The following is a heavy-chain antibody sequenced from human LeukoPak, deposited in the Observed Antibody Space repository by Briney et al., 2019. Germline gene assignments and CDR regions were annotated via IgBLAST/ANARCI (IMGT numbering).Heavy chain of an antibody. CDR1: GGSISSSSYS. CDR3: ARLSSWVDY. CDR2: IYYSGST. D-gene: IGHD6-13*01. Sequence: SETLPLTCTVSGGSISSSSYSWGRIRQPPGKGLEWIGSIYYSGSTYYNPSLKSRVTISVDTPKNQFSLKLSSVTAADTAVYYCARLSSWVDYWGQGTLVTVSS. J-gene: IGHJ4*02. V-gene: IGHV4-39*01.